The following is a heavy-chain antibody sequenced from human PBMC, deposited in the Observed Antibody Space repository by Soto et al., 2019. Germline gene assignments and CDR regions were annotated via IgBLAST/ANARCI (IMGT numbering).Heavy chain of an antibody. D-gene: IGHD2-2*01. V-gene: IGHV1-69*01. CDR3: ARSQGSSTSLEIYYYYYYGMDV. CDR2: IIPIPGTA. Sequence: QVQLVQSGAEVKKPGSSVKVSCKASGGTFGSYAISWVRQAPGQGLEWMGGIIPIPGTANYAQKFQGRVTIAADESKSTAYMGLSSLRSEDTAVYYCARSQGSSTSLEIYYYYYYGMDVWGQGTTVTVSS. CDR1: GGTFGSYA. J-gene: IGHJ6*02.